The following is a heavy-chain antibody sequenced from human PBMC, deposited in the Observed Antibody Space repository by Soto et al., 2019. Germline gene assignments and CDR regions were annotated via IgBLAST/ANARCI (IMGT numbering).Heavy chain of an antibody. Sequence: GGSLRLSCAASGFTFSSYWMSWVRQAPGKGLEWVANIKQDGSEKNYVDSVKGRFTISRDNAKNSLYLQMNSLRAEDTAVYYCARGTSYAIFGGVNPKDNWFDPWGQGTLVTVSS. V-gene: IGHV3-7*01. J-gene: IGHJ5*02. CDR1: GFTFSSYW. CDR3: ARGTSYAIFGGVNPKDNWFDP. CDR2: IKQDGSEK. D-gene: IGHD3-3*01.